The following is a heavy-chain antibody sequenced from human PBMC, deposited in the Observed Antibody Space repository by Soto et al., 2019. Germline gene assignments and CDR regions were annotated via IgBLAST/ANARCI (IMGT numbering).Heavy chain of an antibody. D-gene: IGHD3-22*01. CDR3: ARSDTGYYDSSGYYQPLFDY. CDR1: GFTFSSYE. J-gene: IGHJ4*02. V-gene: IGHV3-48*03. Sequence: GGSLRLSCAASGFTFSSYEMNWVRQAPGKGLEWVSYISSSGSTIYYADSVKGRFTISRDNAKNSLYLQMNSLRAEDTAVYYCARSDTGYYDSSGYYQPLFDYWGQGTLVTVSS. CDR2: ISSSGSTI.